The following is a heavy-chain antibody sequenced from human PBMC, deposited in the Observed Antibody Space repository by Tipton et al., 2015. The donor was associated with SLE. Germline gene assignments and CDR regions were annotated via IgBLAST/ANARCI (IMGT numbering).Heavy chain of an antibody. Sequence: TLSLTCSVSGGPITSYYWGWVRQSPGKGLEWIAYMYYSGSTNYNPSLKSRVTMSVDTSKNQLSLSLRSLTSADTAVYYCARESGIFADMAYDYWGQGTLVTVSS. CDR3: ARESGIFADMAYDY. CDR1: GGPITSYY. CDR2: MYYSGST. J-gene: IGHJ4*02. D-gene: IGHD3-3*01. V-gene: IGHV4-59*01.